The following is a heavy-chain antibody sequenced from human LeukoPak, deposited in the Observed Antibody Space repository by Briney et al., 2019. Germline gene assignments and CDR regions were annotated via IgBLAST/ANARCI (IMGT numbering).Heavy chain of an antibody. CDR2: IKQDGSEK. CDR3: ASHYHDSSGTGWDI. V-gene: IGHV3-7*01. D-gene: IGHD3-22*01. J-gene: IGHJ3*02. Sequence: PGGSLRLSCAPSGFTFSSYWMSWVRQAPGKGLEWVANIKQDGSEKYYVDSVKGRFTISRDNAKNSLYLQMNSLRAEDTAVYYCASHYHDSSGTGWDIWGQGTMVTVSS. CDR1: GFTFSSYW.